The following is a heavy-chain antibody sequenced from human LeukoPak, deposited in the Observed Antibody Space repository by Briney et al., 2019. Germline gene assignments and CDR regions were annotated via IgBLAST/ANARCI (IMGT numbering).Heavy chain of an antibody. Sequence: PGGSLRLSCAASGFTFSRYGMSWVRQAPGKGLEWVSAISGSGVRTYYADSVKGRFTISRDNSKNTLYLQMNSLRAEDTAVYYCAREGGYSDSYYYYMDVWGKGTTVTVSS. D-gene: IGHD5-18*01. CDR3: AREGGYSDSYYYYMDV. CDR1: GFTFSRYG. V-gene: IGHV3-23*01. J-gene: IGHJ6*03. CDR2: ISGSGVRT.